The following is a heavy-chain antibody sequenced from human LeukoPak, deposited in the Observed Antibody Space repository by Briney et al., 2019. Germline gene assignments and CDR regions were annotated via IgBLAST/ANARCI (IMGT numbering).Heavy chain of an antibody. J-gene: IGHJ4*02. CDR2: IWYDGSSK. D-gene: IGHD5-18*01. CDR3: AGRVTGYSSGYVY. V-gene: IGHV3-33*01. CDR1: GFTFSSNG. Sequence: GGSLRLSCAASGFTFSSNGMHWVRQAPGRGLEWVAVIWYDGSSKYYADSVKGRFTISRDNSENIVYLQVNNLRAEDTAVYYCAGRVTGYSSGYVYWGQGTLVTVSS.